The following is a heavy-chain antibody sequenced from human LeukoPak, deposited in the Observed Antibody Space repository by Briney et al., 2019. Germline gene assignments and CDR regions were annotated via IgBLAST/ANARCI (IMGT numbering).Heavy chain of an antibody. Sequence: GGSLRLSCAASGFTFSSYGMHWVRQAPGKGLEWVAVISYDGSNKYYADSVKGRFTISRDNSKNTLYLQMNSLRAEDTAVYFCARDLDGPENYWGQGTLVTVSS. J-gene: IGHJ4*02. CDR3: ARDLDGPENY. V-gene: IGHV3-30*03. CDR2: ISYDGSNK. D-gene: IGHD3-3*01. CDR1: GFTFSSYG.